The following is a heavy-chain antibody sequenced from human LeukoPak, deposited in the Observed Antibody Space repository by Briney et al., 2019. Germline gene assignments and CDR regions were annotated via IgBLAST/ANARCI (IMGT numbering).Heavy chain of an antibody. D-gene: IGHD3-22*01. V-gene: IGHV3-23*01. J-gene: IGHJ6*02. CDR1: GFTVSSNY. Sequence: GGSLRLSCAASGFTVSSNYMSWVRQAPGKGLEWLSTISGSDGSTYYADSVKGRFTISRDNSKSTLYLQMNSLRAEDTALYYCAKDQKYYDSSGSPYYYYGMDVWGRGTTVTVSS. CDR3: AKDQKYYDSSGSPYYYYGMDV. CDR2: ISGSDGST.